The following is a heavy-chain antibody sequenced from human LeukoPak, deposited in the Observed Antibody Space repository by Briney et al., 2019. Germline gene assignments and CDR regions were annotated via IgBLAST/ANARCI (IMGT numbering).Heavy chain of an antibody. V-gene: IGHV1-8*03. D-gene: IGHD2-2*01. CDR1: GYTFTSYD. J-gene: IGHJ4*02. CDR3: ARVSRYCSSTSCSYYFDH. CDR2: MNPNSGNT. Sequence: GASVKVSCKASGYTFTSYDINWVRQATGQGLEWMGWMNPNSGNTGYAQKFQGRVTITRNTSISTAYMELSSLRSEDTAVYYCARVSRYCSSTSCSYYFDHWGQGTLVTVSS.